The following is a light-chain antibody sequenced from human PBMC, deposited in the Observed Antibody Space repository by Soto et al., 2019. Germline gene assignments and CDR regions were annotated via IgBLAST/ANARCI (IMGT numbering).Light chain of an antibody. V-gene: IGKV1-5*01. Sequence: DIQMTQSPSTLSATAGDRVTITCRASQSISAWLAWYQQKPGKAPKLLIYDASTLHSGVPSRFSGGGSGTDFTLTISSLQPEDFATYYCQQVNVYPSTFGGGTKVDIK. CDR1: QSISAW. CDR3: QQVNVYPST. CDR2: DAS. J-gene: IGKJ4*01.